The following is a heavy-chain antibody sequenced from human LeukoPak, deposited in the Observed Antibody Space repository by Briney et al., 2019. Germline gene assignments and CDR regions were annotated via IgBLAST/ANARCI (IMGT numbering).Heavy chain of an antibody. Sequence: PGGSLRLSCATSGFTFSSAWMTWVRQAPGKGLEWVGRIKSKTDGGTTDYATPVKGRFIISRDDSQNTLYLQMNSLKTEDIAVYYCLPSWGNWGPGTLVTVSS. J-gene: IGHJ4*02. CDR3: LPSWGN. CDR2: IKSKTDGGTT. D-gene: IGHD3-16*01. CDR1: GFTFSSAW. V-gene: IGHV3-15*01.